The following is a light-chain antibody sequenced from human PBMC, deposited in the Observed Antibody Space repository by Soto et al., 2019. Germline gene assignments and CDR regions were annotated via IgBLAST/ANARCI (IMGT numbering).Light chain of an antibody. CDR3: QQRSSWPLT. Sequence: EIVLTQTPATLSLSQGETATLSCRASQSVSSSLAWYQQKPGQTPRLLIYDASNRATGIPARFSGSGSGTDFTLTVSSLEPEDFAVYYGQQRSSWPLTFGGWTKVEIK. CDR2: DAS. CDR1: QSVSSS. J-gene: IGKJ4*01. V-gene: IGKV3-11*01.